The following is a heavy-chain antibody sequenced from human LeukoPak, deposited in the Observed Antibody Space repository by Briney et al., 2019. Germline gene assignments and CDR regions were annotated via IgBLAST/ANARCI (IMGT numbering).Heavy chain of an antibody. V-gene: IGHV4-34*01. CDR3: ARDFMDYGSGSYPRD. J-gene: IGHJ4*02. CDR2: INHSGST. CDR1: GGSFSGYY. D-gene: IGHD3-10*01. Sequence: SETLSLTCAVYGGSFSGYYWSWIRQPPGKGLEWIGEINHSGSTSFHPSLKSRVTISVDTSKNQFSLKLSSVTAADTAVYYCARDFMDYGSGSYPRDWGQGTLVTVSS.